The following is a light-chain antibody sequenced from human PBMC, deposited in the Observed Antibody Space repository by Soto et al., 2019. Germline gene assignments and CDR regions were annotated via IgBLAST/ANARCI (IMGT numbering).Light chain of an antibody. Sequence: QSVLTQPPSAPGSPGQSVTISCTGTSSDVGGYNYVSWYQQHPGKAPKLMIYEVSKRPSGVPDRFSGSKSGNTASLTVSGLQAEDEADYSCSSYAGSNTDVFGTGTKGTVL. CDR3: SSYAGSNTDV. V-gene: IGLV2-8*01. CDR1: SSDVGGYNY. CDR2: EVS. J-gene: IGLJ1*01.